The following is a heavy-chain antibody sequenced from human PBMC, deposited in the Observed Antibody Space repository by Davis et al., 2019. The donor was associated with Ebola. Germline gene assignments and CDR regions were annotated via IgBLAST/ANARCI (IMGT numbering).Heavy chain of an antibody. CDR3: ARRLPFYGMDV. D-gene: IGHD2-15*01. V-gene: IGHV3-33*01. Sequence: WIRQAPGKGLEWVAVVWYDGINKYYADSVKGRFTISRDNPKNTLFLQMNSLKADDTAVYYCARRLPFYGMDVWGQGTTVTVSS. J-gene: IGHJ6*02. CDR2: VWYDGINK.